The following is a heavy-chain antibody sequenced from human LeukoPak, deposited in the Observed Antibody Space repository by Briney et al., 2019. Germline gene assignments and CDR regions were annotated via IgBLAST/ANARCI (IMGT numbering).Heavy chain of an antibody. D-gene: IGHD3-22*01. Sequence: GGSLRLSCAASGFTFSVYAMSWVRQAPGKGLEWVSSISSSSSYIYYADSVKGRFTISRDNAKNSLYLQMNSLRAEDTAVYYCASPLLYDSSAQRAFDIWGQGTMVTVSS. J-gene: IGHJ3*02. CDR2: ISSSSSYI. CDR3: ASPLLYDSSAQRAFDI. V-gene: IGHV3-21*01. CDR1: GFTFSVYA.